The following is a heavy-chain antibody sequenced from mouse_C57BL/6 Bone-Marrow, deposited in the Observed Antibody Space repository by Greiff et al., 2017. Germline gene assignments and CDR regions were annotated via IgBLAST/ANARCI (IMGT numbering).Heavy chain of an antibody. Sequence: DVKLVESGGGLVQPGGSMKLSCVASGFTFSNYWMNWVRQSPEKGLEWVAQIRLKSDNYATHYAESVKGRFTISRDDSKSSVYLQMNNLRAEDTGIYYCTYYRECYAMDYWGQGTSVTVSS. CDR3: TYYRECYAMDY. V-gene: IGHV6-3*01. CDR2: IRLKSDNYAT. CDR1: GFTFSNYW. J-gene: IGHJ4*01. D-gene: IGHD2-14*01.